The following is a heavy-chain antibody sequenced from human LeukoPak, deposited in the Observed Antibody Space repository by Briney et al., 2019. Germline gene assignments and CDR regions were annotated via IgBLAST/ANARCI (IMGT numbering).Heavy chain of an antibody. Sequence: ASVRVSCKASGGTFSSYAISWVRQAPGQGREWMGRIIPMFGTANYAQKFQGRVTITADESTSAAYMELSSLRSEDTAVYYCASSFDSSGYYEGFGAFDIWGQGTMVTVSS. CDR3: ASSFDSSGYYEGFGAFDI. J-gene: IGHJ3*02. V-gene: IGHV1-69*13. CDR2: IIPMFGTA. D-gene: IGHD3-22*01. CDR1: GGTFSSYA.